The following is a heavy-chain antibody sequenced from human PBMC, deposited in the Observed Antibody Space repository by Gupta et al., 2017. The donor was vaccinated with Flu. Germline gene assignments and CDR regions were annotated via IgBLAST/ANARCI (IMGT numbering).Heavy chain of an antibody. CDR3: ARDPTVLRWLQLRGVGFDY. J-gene: IGHJ4*02. D-gene: IGHD5-24*01. V-gene: IGHV1-46*01. CDR1: GYTFTSYY. Sequence: QVQLVQSGAEVKKPGASVKVSCKASGYTFTSYYMHWVRQAPGQGLEWMGIINPSGGSTSYAQKFQGRVTMTRDTSTSTVYMELSSLRSEDTAVYYCARDPTVLRWLQLRGVGFDYWGQGTLVTVSS. CDR2: INPSGGST.